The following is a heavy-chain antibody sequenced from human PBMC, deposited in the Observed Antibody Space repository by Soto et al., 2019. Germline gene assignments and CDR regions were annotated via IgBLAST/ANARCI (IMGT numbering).Heavy chain of an antibody. CDR1: GFTFISYG. CDR3: ARDRRTGQWLVGNDY. J-gene: IGHJ4*02. D-gene: IGHD6-19*01. Sequence: GGSLRLSCAASGFTFISYGMHCCRHSPGKGLEWVAVIWYDGSNKYYADSVKGRFTISRDNSKNTLYLQMNSLRAEDTAVYYCARDRRTGQWLVGNDYWGQGTLVTVSS. CDR2: IWYDGSNK. V-gene: IGHV3-33*01.